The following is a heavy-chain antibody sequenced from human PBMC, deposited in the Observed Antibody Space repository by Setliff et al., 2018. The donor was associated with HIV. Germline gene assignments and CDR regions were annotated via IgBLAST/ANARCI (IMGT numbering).Heavy chain of an antibody. CDR1: GDSFSSYY. CDR2: IYSSGIT. Sequence: SETLSLTCTVSGDSFSSYYWSWIRQPAGKGLEWIGHIYSSGITNYNPSLKSRVTMSVDTPKKQFSLKLSSVTAADTAVYYCARDLVVVPAAGHMDSYYMDVWGKGTTVTSP. CDR3: ARDLVVVPAAGHMDSYYMDV. D-gene: IGHD2-2*01. J-gene: IGHJ6*03. V-gene: IGHV4-4*07.